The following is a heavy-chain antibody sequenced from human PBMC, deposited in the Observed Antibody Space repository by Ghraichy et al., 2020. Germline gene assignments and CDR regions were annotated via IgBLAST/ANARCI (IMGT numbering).Heavy chain of an antibody. CDR2: LYYGAGST. D-gene: IGHD6-19*01. J-gene: IGHJ3*02. V-gene: IGHV3-53*01. CDR1: GLSVNDHY. CDR3: ARGQQWLGRPSALDI. Sequence: GGSLRLSCAVSGLSVNDHYMNWVRQAPGEGLEWVAILYYGAGSTAYAASVKGRFTISRDNSKNTLFLQMNGLRVEDTAVYYCARGQQWLGRPSALDIWGQLTLVSFSS.